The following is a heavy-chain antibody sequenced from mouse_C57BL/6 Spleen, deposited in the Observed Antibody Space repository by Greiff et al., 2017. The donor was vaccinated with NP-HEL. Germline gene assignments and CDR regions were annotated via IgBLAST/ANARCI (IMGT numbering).Heavy chain of an antibody. CDR1: GYTFTDYY. CDR3: ARSRITTVAEGFAY. J-gene: IGHJ3*01. D-gene: IGHD1-1*01. V-gene: IGHV1-26*01. Sequence: EVQLQQSGPELVKPGASVKISCKASGYTFTDYYMNWVKQSHGKSLEWIGDINPNNGGTSYNQKFKGKATLTVDKSSSTAYMELRSLTSEDSAVYYCARSRITTVAEGFAYWGQGTLVTVSA. CDR2: INPNNGGT.